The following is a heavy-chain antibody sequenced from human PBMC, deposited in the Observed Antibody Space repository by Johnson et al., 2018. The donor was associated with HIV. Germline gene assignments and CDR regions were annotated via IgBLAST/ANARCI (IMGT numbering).Heavy chain of an antibody. J-gene: IGHJ3*02. CDR3: ARDKLAGEGTFDI. V-gene: IGHV3-30*02. CDR2: IRYDGSNK. D-gene: IGHD6-19*01. CDR1: GFTFSSYG. Sequence: QMLLVESGGGVVQPGGSLRLSCAASGFTFSSYGMHWVRQAPGKGLEWVAFIRYDGSNKYYADSVQGRFTISRDNAKNSLYVQMNSLRPDDTALYYCARDKLAGEGTFDIWGQGTMVTVSS.